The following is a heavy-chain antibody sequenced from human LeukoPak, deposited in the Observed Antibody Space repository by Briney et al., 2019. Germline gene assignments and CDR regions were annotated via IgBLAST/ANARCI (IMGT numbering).Heavy chain of an antibody. CDR3: ARDSSEMSYNYYYYYMDV. CDR1: GFTFSTYG. J-gene: IGHJ6*03. Sequence: GGSLRLSCAVSGFTFSTYGMSWVRQAPGKGLEWVSGISGSGSNTYYADSVKGRFTISRDNAKNSLYLQMNSLRAEDTAVYYCARDSSEMSYNYYYYYMDVWGKGTTVTVSS. CDR2: ISGSGSNT. D-gene: IGHD2-2*01. V-gene: IGHV3-23*01.